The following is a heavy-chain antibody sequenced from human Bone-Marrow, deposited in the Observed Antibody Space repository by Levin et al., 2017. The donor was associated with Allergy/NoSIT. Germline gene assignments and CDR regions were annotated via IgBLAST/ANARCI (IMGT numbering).Heavy chain of an antibody. CDR2: ISGRSSDT. CDR1: GFTFSDSY. CDR3: ARDRYGDDEFAY. J-gene: IGHJ4*02. D-gene: IGHD4-17*01. V-gene: IGHV3-11*05. Sequence: GGSLRLSCAASGFTFSDSYMSWIRQAPGKGLEWVSYISGRSSDTNYADSVKGRFTISRDNAKNSLYLQMNSLRAEDTAIYYCARDRYGDDEFAYWGQGTLVTVSS.